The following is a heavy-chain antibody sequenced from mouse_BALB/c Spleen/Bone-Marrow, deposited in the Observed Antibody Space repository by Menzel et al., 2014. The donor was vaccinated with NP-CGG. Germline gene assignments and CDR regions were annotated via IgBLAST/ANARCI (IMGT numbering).Heavy chain of an antibody. CDR3: AREVRRYFDV. V-gene: IGHV1-63*02. D-gene: IGHD2-14*01. CDR1: GYTFTNYW. Sequence: QVQLQQSGAELVRPGTSVKISCKASGYTFTNYWLGWVKQRPGHGLEGIGDIYPGGGYTNYNEKFKGKATLAADTSSSTAYMQLSSLTSEDSAVYFCAREVRRYFDVWGAGTTVTVSS. CDR2: IYPGGGYT. J-gene: IGHJ1*01.